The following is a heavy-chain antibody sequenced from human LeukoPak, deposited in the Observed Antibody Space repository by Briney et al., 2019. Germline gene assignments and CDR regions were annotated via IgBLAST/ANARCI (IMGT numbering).Heavy chain of an antibody. CDR1: GFTFSSYS. J-gene: IGHJ4*02. D-gene: IGHD6-19*01. V-gene: IGHV3-48*01. CDR2: ISSSSSTI. Sequence: GGSLRLSCAASGFTFSSYSMNWVRQAPGKGLEWVSYISSSSSTIYYADSVKGRFTISRDNSRNTLYLQMNSLRAEDTAVYYCVRDSSVFSYYFDYWGQGTLVSVSS. CDR3: VRDSSVFSYYFDY.